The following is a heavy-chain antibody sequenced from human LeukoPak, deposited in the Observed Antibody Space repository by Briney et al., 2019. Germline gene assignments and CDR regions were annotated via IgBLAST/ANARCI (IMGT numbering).Heavy chain of an antibody. Sequence: ASVKVSCKVSGYTFTNPAFSWVRQAPGQGLEWMGWISVYSGNTKYAQNLQGRVTMTTDTSTSTAYMELRSLRSDDTAFYYCARDPEGTYSGTYEGPWFDPWGQGTLVTVSS. D-gene: IGHD1-26*01. CDR1: GYTFTNPA. CDR2: ISVYSGNT. CDR3: ARDPEGTYSGTYEGPWFDP. J-gene: IGHJ5*02. V-gene: IGHV1-18*01.